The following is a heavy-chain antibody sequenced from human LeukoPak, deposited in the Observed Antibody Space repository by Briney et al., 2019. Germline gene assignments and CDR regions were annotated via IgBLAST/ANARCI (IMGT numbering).Heavy chain of an antibody. Sequence: SQSLSLTCTVSGDCITSYYWRWIRQTPGKRLGWIVHVSDSGTAPSNTSLTTRDAISDDSSQNTISSKLTAVSAAHTGVYYCARHSFRGIFWAQVFDPWGQGTLVIVSS. CDR1: GDCITSYY. CDR2: VSDSGTA. J-gene: IGHJ5*02. V-gene: IGHV4-59*08. CDR3: ARHSFRGIFWAQVFDP. D-gene: IGHD3-10*01.